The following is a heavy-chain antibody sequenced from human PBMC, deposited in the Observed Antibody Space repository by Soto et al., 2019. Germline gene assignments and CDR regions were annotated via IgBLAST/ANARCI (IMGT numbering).Heavy chain of an antibody. CDR1: GFSLSTSGVG. V-gene: IGHV2-5*02. CDR2: IYWDDDK. J-gene: IGHJ4*02. D-gene: IGHD1-26*01. Sequence: QITLKESGPTRVKPTQTHTLTCTFSGFSLSTSGVGVGWIRQPPGKALEWLVVIYWDDDKRYSPSLQNRLTITKDTSNNQVVLTLTNLDPVDTATDYCAHRSLSSGTYWDGGYFDYWGQGTLVTVSS. CDR3: AHRSLSSGTYWDGGYFDY.